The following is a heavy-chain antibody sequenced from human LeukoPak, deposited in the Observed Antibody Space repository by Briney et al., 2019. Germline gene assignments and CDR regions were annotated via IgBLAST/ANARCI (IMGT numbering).Heavy chain of an antibody. D-gene: IGHD3/OR15-3a*01. CDR2: ISWNGGSI. J-gene: IGHJ6*02. CDR1: GFTFDDYA. CDR3: AKDMSFDGDYGMDV. V-gene: IGHV3-9*01. Sequence: PGGSLRLSCAASGFTFDDYAMYWVRQGPGKGLEWVSGISWNGGSIGYVDSVKGRFTISRDNAKNSLYLQMNSLRAEDTAVYYCAKDMSFDGDYGMDVWGQGTTVTVSS.